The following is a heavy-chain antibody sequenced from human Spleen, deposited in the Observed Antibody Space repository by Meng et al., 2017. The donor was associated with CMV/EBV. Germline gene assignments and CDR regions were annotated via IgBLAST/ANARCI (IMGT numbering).Heavy chain of an antibody. J-gene: IGHJ6*02. CDR3: ARDRVGVATGGIYYYYGMDV. Sequence: SVKVSCKASGDTFNRYAITWVRQAPGQGLEWMGSIVPVLDIANYAQKFQGRVTITADKSTSTAYMELSSLRSDDTAMYYCARDRVGVATGGIYYYYGMDVWGQGTTVTVSS. V-gene: IGHV1-69*04. CDR1: GDTFNRYA. CDR2: IVPVLDIA. D-gene: IGHD6-13*01.